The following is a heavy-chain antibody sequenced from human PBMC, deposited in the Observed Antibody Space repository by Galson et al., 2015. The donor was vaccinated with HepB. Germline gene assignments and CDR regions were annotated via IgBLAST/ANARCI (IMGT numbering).Heavy chain of an antibody. CDR3: ARAEGGIGDYYGMDV. Sequence: SVKVSCKASGGTFSSYTISWVRQAPGQGLEWMGRIIPILGIANYAQKFQGRVTITADKSTSTAYMELSSLRSEDTAVYYCARAEGGIGDYYGMDVWGQGTTVTVSS. CDR2: IIPILGIA. V-gene: IGHV1-69*02. D-gene: IGHD1-26*01. J-gene: IGHJ6*02. CDR1: GGTFSSYT.